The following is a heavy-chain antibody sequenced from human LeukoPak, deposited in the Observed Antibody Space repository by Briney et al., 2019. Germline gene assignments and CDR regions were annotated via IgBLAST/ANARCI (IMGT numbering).Heavy chain of an antibody. CDR2: ISYDGSNK. CDR1: GFTFSSYA. Sequence: PGRSLRLSCAASGFTFSSYAMHWVRQAPGKGLEWVAVISYDGSNKYYADSVKGRFTISRDNSKNTLYLQMNSLRAEDTAVYYCAKALGVIAAYWGQGTLVTVSS. V-gene: IGHV3-30*04. CDR3: AKALGVIAAY. D-gene: IGHD6-13*01. J-gene: IGHJ4*02.